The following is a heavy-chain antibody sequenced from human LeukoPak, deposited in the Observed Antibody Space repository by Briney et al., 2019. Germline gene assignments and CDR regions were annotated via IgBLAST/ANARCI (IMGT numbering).Heavy chain of an antibody. CDR3: AKDPKDRVRGVISNWFDP. CDR2: ISGSGGST. Sequence: GGSLRLSCAASGFTFSSYAMSWVRQAPWKGLEWVSAISGSGGSTYYADSVKGRFTISRDNSKNTLYLQMNSLRAEDTAVYYCAKDPKDRVRGVISNWFDPWGQGTLVTVSS. D-gene: IGHD3-10*01. J-gene: IGHJ5*02. CDR1: GFTFSSYA. V-gene: IGHV3-23*01.